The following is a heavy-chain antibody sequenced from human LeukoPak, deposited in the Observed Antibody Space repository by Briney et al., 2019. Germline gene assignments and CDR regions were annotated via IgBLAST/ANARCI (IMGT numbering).Heavy chain of an antibody. CDR2: IYYSGST. CDR1: GGPISSYY. J-gene: IGHJ5*02. V-gene: IGHV4-59*01. CDR3: ARGGDPGVTEEYNWFDP. D-gene: IGHD7-27*01. Sequence: SETLSLTCTVSGGPISSYYWSWIRQPPGKGLEWIGYIYYSGSTNYNPSLKSRVTISVDTSKNQFSLKLSSVTAADTAVYYCARGGDPGVTEEYNWFDPWGQGTLVTVSS.